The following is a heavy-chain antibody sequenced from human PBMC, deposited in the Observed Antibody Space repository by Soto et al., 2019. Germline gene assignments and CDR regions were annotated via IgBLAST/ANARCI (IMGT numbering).Heavy chain of an antibody. D-gene: IGHD6-13*01. Sequence: GGSLRLSCAASGFTFSSYSMNWVRQAPGKGLEWVSYISSSSSTIYYADSVKGRFTISRDNAKNSLYLQMNSLRAEDTAVYYCASEAYSSSCYLAFDFWGQGTMVTVSS. CDR3: ASEAYSSSCYLAFDF. V-gene: IGHV3-48*01. CDR1: GFTFSSYS. CDR2: ISSSSSTI. J-gene: IGHJ3*01.